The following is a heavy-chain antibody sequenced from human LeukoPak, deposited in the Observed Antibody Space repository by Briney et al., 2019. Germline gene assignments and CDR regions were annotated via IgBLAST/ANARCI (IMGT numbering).Heavy chain of an antibody. J-gene: IGHJ5*02. CDR3: ARGRGSSSWYRLKNNWFDP. V-gene: IGHV4-59*12. Sequence: PSETLSLTCTVSGGSISSYYWSWLRQPPGKGLEWIGYIYYSGSTNYNPSLKSRVTISVDTSKNQFSLKLSSVTAADTAVYYCARGRGSSSWYRLKNNWFDPWGQGTLVTVSS. D-gene: IGHD6-13*01. CDR1: GGSISSYY. CDR2: IYYSGST.